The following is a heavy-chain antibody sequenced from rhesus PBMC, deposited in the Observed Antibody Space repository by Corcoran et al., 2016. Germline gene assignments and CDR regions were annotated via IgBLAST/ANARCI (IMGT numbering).Heavy chain of an antibody. Sequence: QVQLQESGPGLVKPSETLSLTCAVSGGSISSGYYYWSWIRQPPGKGLEWIGYITYRGSTSYNPSLKSRVTISRDTSKNQFSLKLSSVTAADTAVYYCARDPPGAGTTLGYWGQGVLVTVSS. D-gene: IGHD1-20*01. CDR3: ARDPPGAGTTLGY. V-gene: IGHV4-122*02. J-gene: IGHJ4*01. CDR1: GGSISSGYYY. CDR2: ITYRGST.